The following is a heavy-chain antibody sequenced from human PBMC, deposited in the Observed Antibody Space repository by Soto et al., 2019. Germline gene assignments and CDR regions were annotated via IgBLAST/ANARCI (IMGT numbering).Heavy chain of an antibody. V-gene: IGHV4-39*01. J-gene: IGHJ4*02. CDR1: GESISSSSYY. CDR3: ARQRTTVVTQAYFDH. D-gene: IGHD2-21*02. Sequence: PSETLSLTCIVSGESISSSSYYWGWIRQPPGKGLEWIGSIYYSGRTYYNPSFKSRVTISIDTSKNQFSLKLSPVTATDTAAYYCARQRTTVVTQAYFDHWGQGALVTVSS. CDR2: IYYSGRT.